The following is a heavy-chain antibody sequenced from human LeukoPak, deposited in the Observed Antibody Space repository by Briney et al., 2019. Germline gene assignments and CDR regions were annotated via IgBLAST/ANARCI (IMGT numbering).Heavy chain of an antibody. J-gene: IGHJ4*02. D-gene: IGHD1-1*01. Sequence: GGSLRLSCAASGFTFSSYSMNWVRQAPGKGLEWVSSISSSSSYIYYADSVKGRFTISRDNAKNSLYLQMNSLRAEDTAVYYCARDHLETKPFFDYWGQGTLVTVSS. V-gene: IGHV3-21*01. CDR3: ARDHLETKPFFDY. CDR2: ISSSSSYI. CDR1: GFTFSSYS.